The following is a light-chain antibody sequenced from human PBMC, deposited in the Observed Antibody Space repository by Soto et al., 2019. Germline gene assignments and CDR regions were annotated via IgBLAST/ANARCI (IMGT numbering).Light chain of an antibody. CDR1: QNVDSY. J-gene: IGKJ1*01. V-gene: IGKV1-39*01. Sequence: DIQMTQSPVSLSASVGDRVTITCRASQNVDSYLNWYQQRPGKAPKLLIHDASSLQSGVSSRFSGRGSGTDFALTINSLQPEDIATIYCQQTYTTPWTFGQGTQGGYQ. CDR2: DAS. CDR3: QQTYTTPWT.